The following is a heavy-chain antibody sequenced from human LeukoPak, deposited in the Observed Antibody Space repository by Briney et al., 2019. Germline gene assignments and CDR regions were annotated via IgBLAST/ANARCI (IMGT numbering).Heavy chain of an antibody. J-gene: IGHJ4*02. CDR1: GFTSSNYA. CDR2: ISGGGGPT. D-gene: IGHD6-25*01. V-gene: IGHV3-23*01. CDR3: AKNSGYSWQYFFDY. Sequence: PGGSLRLSCAASGFTSSNYAMSWVRQAPGKGLEWVSAISGGGGPTYYADSVKGRFTISRDNSKNTLYLQMNSLRAEDAAVYFCAKNSGYSWQYFFDYWGQGTLVTVSS.